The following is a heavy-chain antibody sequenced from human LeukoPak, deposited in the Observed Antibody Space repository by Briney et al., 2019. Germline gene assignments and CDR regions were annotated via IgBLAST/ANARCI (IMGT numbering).Heavy chain of an antibody. CDR2: IYYNGST. V-gene: IGHV4-59*01. D-gene: IGHD5-12*01. Sequence: SETLSLTCTVSGASISNYYWSWIRQPPGKGLEWIGYIYYNGSTNYNPSLKSRVTISVDTSKNQFSLKLSSVTAADTAVYYCARDRPYSGRGAFDIWGQGTMVTVSS. CDR1: GASISNYY. J-gene: IGHJ3*02. CDR3: ARDRPYSGRGAFDI.